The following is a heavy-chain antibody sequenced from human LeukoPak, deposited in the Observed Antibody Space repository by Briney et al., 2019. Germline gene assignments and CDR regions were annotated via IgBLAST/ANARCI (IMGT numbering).Heavy chain of an antibody. V-gene: IGHV4-34*01. CDR3: ARGGKRLRFPSGY. J-gene: IGHJ4*02. CDR1: GGSFSGYY. D-gene: IGHD5-12*01. Sequence: SETLSLTCAVYGGSFSGYYWSWIRQPPGKGLEWIGEINHSGSTNYNPSLKSRVTISVDTSKNQFSLKLSSVTAADTAVYYCARGGKRLRFPSGYWGQGTLATVSS. CDR2: INHSGST.